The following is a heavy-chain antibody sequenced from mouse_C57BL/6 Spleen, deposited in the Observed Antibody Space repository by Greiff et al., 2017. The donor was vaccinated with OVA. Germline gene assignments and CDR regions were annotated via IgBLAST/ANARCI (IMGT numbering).Heavy chain of an antibody. Sequence: DVKLVESGGGLVKPGGSLKLSCAASGFTFSSYTMSWVRQTPEKRLEWVATISGGGGNTYYPDSVKGRFTISRDNAKNTLYLQMSSLRSEDTALYYCARQTYYYGSSYGFDYWGQGTTLTVSS. CDR1: GFTFSSYT. J-gene: IGHJ2*01. CDR2: ISGGGGNT. D-gene: IGHD1-1*01. CDR3: ARQTYYYGSSYGFDY. V-gene: IGHV5-9*01.